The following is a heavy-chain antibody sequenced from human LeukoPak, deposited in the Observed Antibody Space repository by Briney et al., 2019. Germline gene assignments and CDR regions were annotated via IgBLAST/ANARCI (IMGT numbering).Heavy chain of an antibody. CDR2: ISWEGGST. CDR1: GFTFEDYG. D-gene: IGHD6-19*01. Sequence: GGSLRLSCAASGFTFEDYGMHWVRQAPGKGLEWVSLISWEGGSTHYADSVKGRFTISRDNSKNFLYLQMDSLRTEDTAFYYCAKDQDTSAWFWDSWGQGTLVTVSS. J-gene: IGHJ4*02. CDR3: AKDQDTSAWFWDS. V-gene: IGHV3-43D*03.